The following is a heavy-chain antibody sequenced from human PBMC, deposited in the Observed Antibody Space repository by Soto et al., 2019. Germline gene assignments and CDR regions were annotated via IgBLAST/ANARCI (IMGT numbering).Heavy chain of an antibody. J-gene: IGHJ4*02. CDR2: INPAYGNT. D-gene: IGHD3-22*01. CDR1: EYTFSSNA. CDR3: ARIVYDSSGYNRYFDY. V-gene: IGHV1-3*05. Sequence: QVQLVQSGAEEKKPGASVRVSCTASEYTFSSNAIHWVRQAPGQRLEWMGWINPAYGNTKYSQKLQGRLTITRDTSASTAYMELSSLKSEGTAVYYCARIVYDSSGYNRYFDYWGQGTLVTVSS.